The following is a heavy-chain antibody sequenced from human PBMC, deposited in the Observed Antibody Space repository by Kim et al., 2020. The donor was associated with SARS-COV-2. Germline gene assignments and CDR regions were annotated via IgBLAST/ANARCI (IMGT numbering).Heavy chain of an antibody. CDR3: AKIRWDFTDYGMDV. J-gene: IGHJ6*02. CDR1: GFTFDDYA. Sequence: GWSLRLSCAASGFTFDDYAMHWVRQAPGKGLEGVSGISWNSGSIGYADSVKGRFTISRDNAKNSLYLQMNSLRAEDTALYYCAKIRWDFTDYGMDVWGQGTTVTVSS. D-gene: IGHD2-8*02. V-gene: IGHV3-9*01. CDR2: ISWNSGSI.